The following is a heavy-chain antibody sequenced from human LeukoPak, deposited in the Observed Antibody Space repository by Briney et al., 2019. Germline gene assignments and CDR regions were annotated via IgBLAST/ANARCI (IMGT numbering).Heavy chain of an antibody. CDR1: GYSISSGYY. CDR3: ARDYRANWFDP. V-gene: IGHV4-38-2*02. D-gene: IGHD1-14*01. Sequence: PSETLSLTCTVSGYSISSGYYWGWIRQPPGKGLEWIGSIYHSGSTYYNPSLKSRVTMSVDTSKNQFSLKLSSVTAADTAVYYCARDYRANWFDPWGQGTLVTVSS. CDR2: IYHSGST. J-gene: IGHJ5*02.